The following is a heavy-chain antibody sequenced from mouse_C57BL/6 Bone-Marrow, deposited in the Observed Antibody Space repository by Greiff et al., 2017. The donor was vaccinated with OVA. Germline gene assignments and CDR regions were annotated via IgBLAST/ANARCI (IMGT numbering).Heavy chain of an antibody. CDR2: IHPNSGST. V-gene: IGHV1-64*01. J-gene: IGHJ1*03. Sequence: QVQLQQPGAELVKPGASVKLSCKASGYTFTSYWMHWVKQRPGQGLEWIGMIHPNSGSTNYNEKFKSKATLTVDKSSSTAYMQLSSLTSEDSAVYYCARSPYYSNYEGYWYFDVWGTGTTVTVSS. CDR3: ARSPYYSNYEGYWYFDV. CDR1: GYTFTSYW. D-gene: IGHD2-5*01.